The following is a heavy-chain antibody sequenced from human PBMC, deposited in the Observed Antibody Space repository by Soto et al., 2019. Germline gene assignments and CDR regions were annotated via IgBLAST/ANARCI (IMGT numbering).Heavy chain of an antibody. V-gene: IGHV3-9*01. CDR3: AKGSGGVAEEWYYFDY. Sequence: EVQLVESGGGLVQPGRSLRLSCAASGFTFDDYAMHWVRQAPGKGLEWVSGISWNSGSIGYADSVKGRFTISRDNAKNSLYRQTNSLRAEDTALYYCAKGSGGVAEEWYYFDYWGQGTLVTVSS. CDR1: GFTFDDYA. D-gene: IGHD3-3*01. CDR2: ISWNSGSI. J-gene: IGHJ4*02.